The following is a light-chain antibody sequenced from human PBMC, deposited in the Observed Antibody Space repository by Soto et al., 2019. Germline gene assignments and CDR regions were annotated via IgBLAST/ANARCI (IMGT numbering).Light chain of an antibody. CDR2: SVS. Sequence: EIVLTQSPGTLSLSPGETATLSCRASETVDTSSLGWYQPKPGRAPSLLIYSVSRRATGIQDRFSASGSATGFTLTITRLEPEDFAVYYCHQYGSSPLTFGGGTKVEI. J-gene: IGKJ4*01. CDR1: ETVDTSS. CDR3: HQYGSSPLT. V-gene: IGKV3-20*01.